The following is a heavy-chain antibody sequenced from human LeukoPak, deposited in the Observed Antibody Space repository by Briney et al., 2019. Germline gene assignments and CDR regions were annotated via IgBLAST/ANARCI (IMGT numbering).Heavy chain of an antibody. V-gene: IGHV3-33*06. CDR2: IWYDGSNK. Sequence: GRSLRLSCAASGFTFSSYGMHWVRQAPGKGLEWVAVIWYDGSNKYYADSVKGRFTISRDNSKNTLYLQMNSLRAEDTAVYYCAKSVLRFLEWSPYYFDYWGQGTLVTVSS. CDR1: GFTFSSYG. J-gene: IGHJ4*02. CDR3: AKSVLRFLEWSPYYFDY. D-gene: IGHD3-3*01.